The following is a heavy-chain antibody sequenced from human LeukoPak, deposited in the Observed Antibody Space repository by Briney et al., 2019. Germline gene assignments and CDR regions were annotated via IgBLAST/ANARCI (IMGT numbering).Heavy chain of an antibody. CDR1: GFTFSNAW. Sequence: GGSLRLSCATSGFTFSNAWMNWVRQAPGKGLEWVGRIRSNSDGGTIDYAAPVKGRFTLSRDDSKTTLYLQMNSLQTEDTAVYYCATDFYDSTWGQGTLVTVST. CDR2: IRSNSDGGTI. CDR3: ATDFYDST. J-gene: IGHJ5*02. V-gene: IGHV3-15*07. D-gene: IGHD3-22*01.